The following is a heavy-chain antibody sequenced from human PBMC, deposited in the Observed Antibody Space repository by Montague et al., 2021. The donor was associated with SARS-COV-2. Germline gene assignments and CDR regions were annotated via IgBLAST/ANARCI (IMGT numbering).Heavy chain of an antibody. CDR3: ARRRNPDY. D-gene: IGHD1-14*01. CDR1: GFSITSSLYY. Sequence: SETLSLTCTVSGFSITSSLYYWGWIRQPPGKGLEWIGSFFYGGFTYYNPSLKSRVTTSADTFKNQFSLRLTSVTAADTAVYYCARRRNPDYWGHGTLVTVSS. V-gene: IGHV4-39*01. J-gene: IGHJ4*01. CDR2: FFYGGFT.